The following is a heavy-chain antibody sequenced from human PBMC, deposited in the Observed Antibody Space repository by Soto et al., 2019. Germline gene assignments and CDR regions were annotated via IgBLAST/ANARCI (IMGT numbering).Heavy chain of an antibody. D-gene: IGHD2-2*01. CDR3: AKSVSSTSSSWFDP. CDR1: GFTFSSYG. CDR2: ISYDGSNK. Sequence: PGGSLRLSCAASGFTFSSYGMHWVRQAPGKGLEWVAVISYDGSNKFYADSVKGRFTISRDNSKNMLYLQMNSLRAEDTAVYYCAKSVSSTSSSWFDPWGQGTLVTVSS. J-gene: IGHJ5*02. V-gene: IGHV3-30*18.